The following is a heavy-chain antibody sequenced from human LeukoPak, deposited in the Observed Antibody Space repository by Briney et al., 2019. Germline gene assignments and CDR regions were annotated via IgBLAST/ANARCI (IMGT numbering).Heavy chain of an antibody. Sequence: SQTLSLTCTVSGGSISSGGYYWSWIRQPPGKGLEWIGYIYHSGSTYYNPSLKSRVTISVDRSKNQFSLKLSSVTAADTAVYYCARNWDPMPFDSWGQGTLVTVSS. CDR2: IYHSGST. CDR1: GGSISSGGYY. J-gene: IGHJ4*02. V-gene: IGHV4-30-2*01. CDR3: ARNWDPMPFDS. D-gene: IGHD7-27*01.